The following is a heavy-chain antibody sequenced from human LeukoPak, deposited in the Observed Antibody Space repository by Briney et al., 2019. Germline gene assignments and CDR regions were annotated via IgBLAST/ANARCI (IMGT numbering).Heavy chain of an antibody. CDR3: ARDPRARRYCSGGSSCMYYFDY. CDR2: ISAYNGKT. V-gene: IGHV1-18*01. CDR1: GYTFTSYG. J-gene: IGHJ4*02. D-gene: IGHD2-15*01. Sequence: ASVKVSCKASGYTFTSYGISWVRQAPGQGLEWMGWISAYNGKTNYAQKLQGRVTMTTDTSTSTAYMELRSLRSDDTAVYYCARDPRARRYCSGGSSCMYYFDYWGQGTLVTVSS.